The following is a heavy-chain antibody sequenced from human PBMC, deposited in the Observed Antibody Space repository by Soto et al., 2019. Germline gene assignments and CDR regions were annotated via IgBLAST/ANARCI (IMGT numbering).Heavy chain of an antibody. CDR3: AREYNWNYQGWTAY. D-gene: IGHD1-7*01. CDR1: GYRFIDYF. V-gene: IGHV1-2*02. CDR2: INPKSGGT. J-gene: IGHJ4*02. Sequence: ASVKVSCKASGYRFIDYFMHWVRRAPGQGLEWMGWINPKSGGTKIAQKFQGRTTMTRDTSINTVFMELSRLTSDDTDVYFCAREYNWNYQGWTAYWGLGTLVTVSS.